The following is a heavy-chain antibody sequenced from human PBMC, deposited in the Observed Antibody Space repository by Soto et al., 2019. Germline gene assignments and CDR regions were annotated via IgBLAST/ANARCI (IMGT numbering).Heavy chain of an antibody. Sequence: ASVKVSCKASGYTFTSYGISWVRQAPGQGLEWMGWISAYNGNTNYAQKLQGRVTMTTDTSTSTAYMELRSLRSDDTAVYYCARDRDYGDYEGYFDYWGQGTLVTVSS. CDR2: ISAYNGNT. J-gene: IGHJ4*02. CDR1: GYTFTSYG. CDR3: ARDRDYGDYEGYFDY. D-gene: IGHD4-17*01. V-gene: IGHV1-18*01.